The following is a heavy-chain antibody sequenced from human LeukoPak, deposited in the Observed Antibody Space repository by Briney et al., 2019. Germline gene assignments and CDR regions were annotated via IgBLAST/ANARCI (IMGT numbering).Heavy chain of an antibody. D-gene: IGHD4-17*01. CDR2: IKQDGSEK. Sequence: GRSLRLSCAASGFTFSSYAMHWVRQAPGKGLEWVANIKQDGSEKYYVDSVKGRFTISRDNAKNSLYLQMNSLRAEDTAVYYCARANYGAYALDYWGQGTLVTVSS. V-gene: IGHV3-7*01. CDR1: GFTFSSYA. CDR3: ARANYGAYALDY. J-gene: IGHJ4*02.